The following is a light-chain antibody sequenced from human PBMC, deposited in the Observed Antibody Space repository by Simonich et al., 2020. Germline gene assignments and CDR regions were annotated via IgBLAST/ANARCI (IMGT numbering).Light chain of an antibody. V-gene: IGLV7-43*01. CDR3: LLYYGGAQPWV. J-gene: IGLJ3*02. CDR2: STS. Sequence: QTVVTQEPSLTVSPGGTVTLTCASSTGAVTSGYYPNWFQQKPGQAPRALIYSTSNQHPWTPARFSGSLLGGKAALTLSGVQPEDEAEYYCLLYYGGAQPWVFGGGTKLTVL. CDR1: TGAVTSGYY.